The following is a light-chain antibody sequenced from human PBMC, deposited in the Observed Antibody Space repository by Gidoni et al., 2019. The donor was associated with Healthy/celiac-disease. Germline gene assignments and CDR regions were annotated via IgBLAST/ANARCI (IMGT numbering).Light chain of an antibody. CDR1: RSISNY. Sequence: DIQFTHSPSSLSASVGNIVPITCPASRSISNYLNWYQQKPGKAPKVLIYAASSLQSGVPSRFSGSGSGTDFTITISRLQPEDIATYYCQQNYSTPRTFGQGTKVEIK. J-gene: IGKJ1*01. CDR3: QQNYSTPRT. V-gene: IGKV1-39*01. CDR2: AAS.